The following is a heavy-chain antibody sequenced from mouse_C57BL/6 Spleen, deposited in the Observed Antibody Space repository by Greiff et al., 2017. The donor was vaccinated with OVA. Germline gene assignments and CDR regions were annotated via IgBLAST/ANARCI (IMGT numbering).Heavy chain of an antibody. CDR2: IWSGGST. V-gene: IGHV2-2*01. CDR3: ARNGYYGSIGYDYDWFAY. D-gene: IGHD1-1*01. Sequence: QVQLKESGPGLVQPSQSLSITCTVSGFSLTSYGVHWVRQSPGQGLEWLGVIWSGGSTDYTAAFISRLSISKDNSKSPVFFKMNSLQADNTAIYYCARNGYYGSIGYDYDWFAYWGQGTLVTVSA. J-gene: IGHJ3*01. CDR1: GFSLTSYG.